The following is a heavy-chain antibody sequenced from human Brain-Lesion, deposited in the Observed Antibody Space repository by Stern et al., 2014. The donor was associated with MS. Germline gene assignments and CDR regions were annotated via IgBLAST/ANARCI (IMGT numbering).Heavy chain of an antibody. CDR2: IYYSGNT. J-gene: IGHJ5*02. Sequence: VQLVESGPGLVKPSETLSLTCTVAGGSVSSTSYAWAWIRQPPGKGLEWIGTIYYSGNTYYSPSLKSRLTISQNPPKNQFPLQLGFVTAADTAVYYCAGEEDIRYCSGGSCTGNWFDPWGQGTLVTVSS. CDR1: GGSVSSTSYA. V-gene: IGHV4-39*01. D-gene: IGHD2-15*01. CDR3: AGEEDIRYCSGGSCTGNWFDP.